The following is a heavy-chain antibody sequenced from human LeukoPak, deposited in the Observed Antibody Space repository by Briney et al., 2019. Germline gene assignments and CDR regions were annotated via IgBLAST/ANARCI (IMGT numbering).Heavy chain of an antibody. CDR1: GFTFSSYA. Sequence: RGSLRLSCAASGFTFSSYAMSWVRQAPGKGLEWVSAISGSGGSTYYADSVKGRFTISRDNSKNTLYLQMNSLRAEDTAVYYCAKDGSDWNDYPFDYWGQGTLVTVSS. CDR3: AKDGSDWNDYPFDY. J-gene: IGHJ4*02. D-gene: IGHD1-1*01. CDR2: ISGSGGST. V-gene: IGHV3-23*01.